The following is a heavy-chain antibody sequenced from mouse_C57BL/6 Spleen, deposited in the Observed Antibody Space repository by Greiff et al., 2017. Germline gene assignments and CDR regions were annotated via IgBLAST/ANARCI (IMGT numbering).Heavy chain of an antibody. D-gene: IGHD2-4*01. CDR1: GFSLTSYG. CDR3: ARGRTMIKDAMDY. CDR2: IWSGGST. Sequence: QVQLQQSGPGLVQPSQSLSITCTVSGFSLTSYGVHWVRQSPGKGLEWLGVIWSGGSTDYTAAFISRLSISKDNSKSQVFFKMNSLQADDTAIYYCARGRTMIKDAMDYWGQGTSVTVSS. J-gene: IGHJ4*01. V-gene: IGHV2-2*01.